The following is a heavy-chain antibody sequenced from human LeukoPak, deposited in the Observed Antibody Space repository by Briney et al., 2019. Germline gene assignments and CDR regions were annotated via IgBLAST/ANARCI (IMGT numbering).Heavy chain of an antibody. Sequence: SETLSLTCTVSGYSISSGYYWGWIRQPPGKGLEWIGYIYYSGSTYYNPSLKSRVTISVDTSKNQFSLKLSSVTAADTAVYYCARLAPPIAAAVYYYYGMDVWGQGTTVTVSS. D-gene: IGHD6-13*01. V-gene: IGHV4-38-2*02. J-gene: IGHJ6*02. CDR2: IYYSGST. CDR1: GYSISSGYY. CDR3: ARLAPPIAAAVYYYYGMDV.